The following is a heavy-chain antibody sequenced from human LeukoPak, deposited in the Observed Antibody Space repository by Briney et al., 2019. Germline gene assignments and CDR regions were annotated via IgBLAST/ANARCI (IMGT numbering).Heavy chain of an antibody. Sequence: GASVKVSCKASGYTFTSYGISWVRQAPGQGLEWMGWISAYNGSTNYAQKLQGRVTMTTDTSTSTAYMELRSLRSDDTAVYYCARWVHSSGWNKPFDIWGQGTMVTVSS. D-gene: IGHD6-19*01. J-gene: IGHJ3*02. CDR1: GYTFTSYG. CDR3: ARWVHSSGWNKPFDI. CDR2: ISAYNGST. V-gene: IGHV1-18*01.